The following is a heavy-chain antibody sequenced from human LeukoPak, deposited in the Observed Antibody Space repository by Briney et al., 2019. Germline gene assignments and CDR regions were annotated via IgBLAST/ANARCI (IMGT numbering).Heavy chain of an antibody. CDR2: ISWNSGSI. Sequence: PGGSLRLSCAASGFTFDDYAMHWVRHAPGKGLEWVSGISWNSGSIGYADSVKGRFTISRDNAKNSLYLQMNSLRAEDTALYYCAKDREPYYYGSGSYQNYWGQGTLVTVSS. CDR3: AKDREPYYYGSGSYQNY. D-gene: IGHD3-10*01. J-gene: IGHJ4*02. CDR1: GFTFDDYA. V-gene: IGHV3-9*01.